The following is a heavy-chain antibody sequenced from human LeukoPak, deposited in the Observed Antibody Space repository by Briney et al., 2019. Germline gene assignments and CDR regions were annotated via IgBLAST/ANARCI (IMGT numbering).Heavy chain of an antibody. CDR3: ARESMISGGSDY. V-gene: IGHV4-34*01. J-gene: IGHJ4*02. D-gene: IGHD3-16*01. CDR2: INHSGST. CDR1: GGSFSGYY. Sequence: PSETLSLTCAVYGGSFSGYYWSWIRQPPGKGPEWIGEINHSGSTNYNPSLKSRVTISVDTSKNQFSLKLSSVTAADTAVYYCARESMISGGSDYWGQGTLVTVSS.